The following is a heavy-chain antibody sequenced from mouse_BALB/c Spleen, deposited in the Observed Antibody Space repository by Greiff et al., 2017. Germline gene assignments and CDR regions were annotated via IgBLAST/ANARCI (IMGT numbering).Heavy chain of an antibody. CDR1: GFTFSSYG. Sequence: DVQLVESGGGLVQPGGSLKLSCAASGFTFSSYGMSWVRQTPDKRLELVATINSNGGSTYYPDSVKGRFTISRDNAKNTLYLQMSSLKSEDTAMYYCARDQGGGAHYYAMDYWGQGTSVTVSS. CDR3: ARDQGGGAHYYAMDY. V-gene: IGHV5-6-3*01. D-gene: IGHD1-1*02. CDR2: INSNGGST. J-gene: IGHJ4*01.